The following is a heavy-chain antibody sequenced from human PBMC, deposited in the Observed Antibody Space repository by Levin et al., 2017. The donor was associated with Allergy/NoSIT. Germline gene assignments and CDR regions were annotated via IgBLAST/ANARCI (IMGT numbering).Heavy chain of an antibody. J-gene: IGHJ5*02. V-gene: IGHV4-61*01. CDR2: IYYSGST. D-gene: IGHD5-12*01. CDR3: ARYSGYDSSVYNWFDP. Sequence: SETLSLTCTVSGGSVSSGSYYWSWIRQPPGKGLEWIGYIYYSGSTNYNPSLKSRVTISVDTSKNQFSLKLSSVTAADTAVYYCARYSGYDSSVYNWFDPWGQGTLVTVSS. CDR1: GGSVSSGSYY.